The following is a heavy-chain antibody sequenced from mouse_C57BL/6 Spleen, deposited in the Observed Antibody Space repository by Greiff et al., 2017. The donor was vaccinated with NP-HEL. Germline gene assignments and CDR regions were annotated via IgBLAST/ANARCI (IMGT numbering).Heavy chain of an antibody. V-gene: IGHV1-82*01. D-gene: IGHD3-3*01. Sequence: QVQLQQSGPELVKPGASVKLSCKASGYAFSSSWMNWVKQRPGKGLEWIGRIYPGDGDTNYNGKFKGKATLTADKSSSTTYMQRSSLTSEDSAVYFCAREGRGYAMDYWGQGTSVTVSS. CDR3: AREGRGYAMDY. CDR1: GYAFSSSW. CDR2: IYPGDGDT. J-gene: IGHJ4*01.